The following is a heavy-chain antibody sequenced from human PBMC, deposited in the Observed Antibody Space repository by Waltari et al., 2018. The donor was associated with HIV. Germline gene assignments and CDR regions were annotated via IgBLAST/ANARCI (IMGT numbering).Heavy chain of an antibody. V-gene: IGHV1-69*06. J-gene: IGHJ2*01. Sequence: QVQLVQSGAEVKKPGSSVKVSCKASGGTFSSYAISWVRQAPGQGLEWMGGIIPIFGTANYAQKFQGRVTITADKSTSTAYMELSSLRSEDTAVYYCASAEGVIGDRGPYWYFDLWGRGTLVTVSS. D-gene: IGHD4-17*01. CDR3: ASAEGVIGDRGPYWYFDL. CDR2: IIPIFGTA. CDR1: GGTFSSYA.